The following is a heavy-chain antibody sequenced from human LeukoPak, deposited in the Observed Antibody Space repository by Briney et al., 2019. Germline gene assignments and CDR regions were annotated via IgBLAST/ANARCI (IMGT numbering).Heavy chain of an antibody. CDR1: GYSFTSYW. J-gene: IGHJ6*03. V-gene: IGHV5-51*01. CDR3: ARRGKMNYYYYYMDV. CDR2: IYPGDSDT. D-gene: IGHD5-24*01. Sequence: GESLKISFKGSGYSFTSYWIGWVRQMPGKGLEWMGIIYPGDSDTRYSPSFQGQVTISADKSISTAYLQWSSLKASDTAMYYCARRGKMNYYYYYMDVWGKGTTVTVSS.